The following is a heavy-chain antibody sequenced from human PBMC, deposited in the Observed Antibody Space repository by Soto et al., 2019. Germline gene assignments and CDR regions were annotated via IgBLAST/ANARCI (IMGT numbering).Heavy chain of an antibody. D-gene: IGHD5-18*01. CDR3: ARLSDTSSFEY. Sequence: GGSLRLSCAASGFTFSSYGMHWVRQAPGKGLEWVAVIWYDGSNKYYADSVKGRFTISRDNSKNTLYLQMNSLRAEDTAVYYCARLSDTSSFEYWGQGTLVTVS. J-gene: IGHJ4*02. CDR2: IWYDGSNK. V-gene: IGHV3-33*01. CDR1: GFTFSSYG.